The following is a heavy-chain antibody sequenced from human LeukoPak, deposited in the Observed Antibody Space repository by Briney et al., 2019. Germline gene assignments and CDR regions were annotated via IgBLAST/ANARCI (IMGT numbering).Heavy chain of an antibody. CDR2: IRYDGSNK. CDR1: GFSFSSYG. CDR3: AKSDSITIFGVGNNWFDP. J-gene: IGHJ5*02. Sequence: PGGSLRLSCAASGFSFSSYGMHWVRQAPGKGLEWVAFIRYDGSNKYYADSVKGRFTISRDNSKNTLYLQMNSLRAEDTAVYYCAKSDSITIFGVGNNWFDPWGQGTLVTVSS. D-gene: IGHD3-3*01. V-gene: IGHV3-30*02.